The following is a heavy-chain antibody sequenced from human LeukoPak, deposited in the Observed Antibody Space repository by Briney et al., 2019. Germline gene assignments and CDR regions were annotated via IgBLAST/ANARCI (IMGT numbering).Heavy chain of an antibody. J-gene: IGHJ4*02. CDR2: IKQDRSEK. V-gene: IGHV3-7*01. CDR3: VRGSGYVLDY. Sequence: GGSLRLSCAASGFTFSSYWMNWVRQAPGKGLEWVAIIKQDRSEKHYVDSVKGRFTISRDNAKNSLDLQMNSLRVEDTAVYFCVRGSGYVLDYWGQGTLVTVSS. CDR1: GFTFSSYW. D-gene: IGHD3-3*01.